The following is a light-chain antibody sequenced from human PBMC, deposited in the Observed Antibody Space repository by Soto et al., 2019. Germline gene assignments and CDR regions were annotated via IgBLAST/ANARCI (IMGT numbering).Light chain of an antibody. Sequence: DIQMTQSPSTLSVSVGDRVTITCRASQSISRWLGWYQQKPGKAPNLLIYDASTLESGVPSRFSGSGSGTEFTLTISSLQADDFATYYCQQYNTYSSWTFGQGTKVKI. J-gene: IGKJ1*01. V-gene: IGKV1-5*01. CDR1: QSISRW. CDR2: DAS. CDR3: QQYNTYSSWT.